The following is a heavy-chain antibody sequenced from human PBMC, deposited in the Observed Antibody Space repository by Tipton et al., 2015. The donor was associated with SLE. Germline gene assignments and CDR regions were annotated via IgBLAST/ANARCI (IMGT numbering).Heavy chain of an antibody. CDR3: ARDYYYGSGSYAPLDY. D-gene: IGHD3-10*01. CDR1: GGSISSHY. Sequence: LSLTCTVSGGSISSHYWSWIRQPPGKTLEWIGYIYSGGSTNYNPSLKSRVSISVDTSKNQISLKLSSVTAADTAVYYCARDYYYGSGSYAPLDYWGQGTLVTVSS. CDR2: IYSGGST. J-gene: IGHJ4*02. V-gene: IGHV4-4*08.